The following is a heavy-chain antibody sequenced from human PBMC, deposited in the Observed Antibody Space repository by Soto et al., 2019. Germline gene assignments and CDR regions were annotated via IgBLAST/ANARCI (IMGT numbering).Heavy chain of an antibody. Sequence: EVQMLESGGGLVQTGGSLRLSCAASGFSFDRYAMTWVRQAPGKGPEWVASISYSGGSTSYADSVRGRFTTSRDNAKDTVYLESNSLRAEDTARYYCAKGGIWLGNMCLDVWGIGTTVTCSS. CDR1: GFSFDRYA. CDR3: AKGGIWLGNMCLDV. D-gene: IGHD3-10*01. CDR2: ISYSGGST. V-gene: IGHV3-23*01. J-gene: IGHJ6*04.